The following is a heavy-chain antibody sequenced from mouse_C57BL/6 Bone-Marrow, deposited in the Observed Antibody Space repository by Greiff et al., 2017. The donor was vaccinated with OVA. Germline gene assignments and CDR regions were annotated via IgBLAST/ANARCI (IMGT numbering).Heavy chain of an antibody. CDR2: IDPEAGET. CDR1: GFNIKDYY. J-gene: IGHJ2*01. V-gene: IGHV14-2*01. Sequence: EVQLQQSGAELVKPGASVKLSCTASGFNIKDYYMHWVKQRPEQGLEWIGGIDPEAGETKYAPKFQGKATITADTSSNTAYLQLSSLTSEDTAVYYCSPYYFDYWGQGTTLTVSS. CDR3: SPYYFDY.